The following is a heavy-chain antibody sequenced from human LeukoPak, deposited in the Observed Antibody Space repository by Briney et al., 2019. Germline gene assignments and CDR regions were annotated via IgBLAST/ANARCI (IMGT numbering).Heavy chain of an antibody. CDR2: IYTSGST. CDR3: ARAGEDDFWSGYYTSPDYYYYMDV. V-gene: IGHV4-4*07. J-gene: IGHJ6*03. D-gene: IGHD3-3*01. CDR1: GGSISSYY. Sequence: PSETLSLTCTVSGGSISSYYWSWIRQPAGKGLEWIGRIYTSGSTNYNPSLKSRVTMSVDTSKNQFSLKLSSVTAADTAVYYCARAGEDDFWSGYYTSPDYYYYMDVWGKGTTVTVSS.